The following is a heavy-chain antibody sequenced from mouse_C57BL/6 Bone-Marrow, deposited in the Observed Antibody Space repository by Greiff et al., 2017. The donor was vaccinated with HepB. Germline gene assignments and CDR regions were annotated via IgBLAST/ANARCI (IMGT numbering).Heavy chain of an antibody. CDR2: INPGSGGT. CDR1: GYAFTNYL. V-gene: IGHV1-54*01. J-gene: IGHJ2*01. CDR3: ARRVDY. Sequence: QVQLQQSGAELVRPGTSVKVSCKASGYAFTNYLIEWVKQRPGQGLEWIGVINPGSGGTNYNEKFKGKATLTADKSSSTAYMQLSSLTSEDSAVYSCARRVDYWGQGTTLTVSS.